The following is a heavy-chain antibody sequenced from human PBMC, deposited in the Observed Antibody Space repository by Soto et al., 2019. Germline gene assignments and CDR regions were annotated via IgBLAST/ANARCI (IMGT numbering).Heavy chain of an antibody. CDR1: GVTFESFD. J-gene: IGHJ5*02. CDR3: AKNQGIDSGPIANVDWFDP. D-gene: IGHD2-15*01. V-gene: IGHV3-23*01. Sequence: PAGSLCLSCAASGVTFESFDLSWVRQAPGKGLEWIWSISGSGFKNYYADSVKRRFTISRDNSKSTVYLQLNNLSAEDTAVYHGAKNQGIDSGPIANVDWFDPWGQGPLVTVSS. CDR2: ISGSGFKN.